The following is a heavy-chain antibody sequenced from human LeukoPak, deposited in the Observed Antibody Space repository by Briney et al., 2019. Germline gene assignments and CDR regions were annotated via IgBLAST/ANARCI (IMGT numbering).Heavy chain of an antibody. J-gene: IGHJ6*02. CDR2: INNDGSSA. CDR3: ARRGTGHGMDV. Sequence: TGGSLRLSCATSGFTFSRYWMSWVRQVPGKGLVWVSRINNDGSSASYVDSVKGRFTISRDNAKNTLFLQMNSLRAEDTAVYYCARRGTGHGMDVWGQGTTVIVSS. CDR1: GFTFSRYW. D-gene: IGHD1-1*01. V-gene: IGHV3-74*01.